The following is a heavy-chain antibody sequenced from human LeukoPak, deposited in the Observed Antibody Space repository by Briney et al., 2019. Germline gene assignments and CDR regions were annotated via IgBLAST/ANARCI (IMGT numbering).Heavy chain of an antibody. CDR3: ARRVLGYCSGGSCYGFDY. Sequence: APVKVSCKASGYTFTSYGISWVRQAPGQGLEWMGWISAYNGNTNYAQKLQGRVTMTTDTSTSTAYMELRSLRSDDTAVYYCARRVLGYCSGGSCYGFDYWGQGTLVTVSS. D-gene: IGHD2-15*01. J-gene: IGHJ4*02. V-gene: IGHV1-18*01. CDR1: GYTFTSYG. CDR2: ISAYNGNT.